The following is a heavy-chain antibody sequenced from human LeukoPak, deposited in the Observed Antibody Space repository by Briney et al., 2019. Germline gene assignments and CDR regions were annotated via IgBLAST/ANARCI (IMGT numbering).Heavy chain of an antibody. Sequence: GGSLRLSCAASGFTFSSYAMSWVRQAPGKGLEWVSAISDSGGSTYYADSVKGRFSISRDNSKNTLYLPVNSLRAEDTAVYYCAKQRRQDFDYWGQGTLVTVSS. CDR2: ISDSGGST. V-gene: IGHV3-23*01. CDR3: AKQRRQDFDY. CDR1: GFTFSSYA. J-gene: IGHJ4*02.